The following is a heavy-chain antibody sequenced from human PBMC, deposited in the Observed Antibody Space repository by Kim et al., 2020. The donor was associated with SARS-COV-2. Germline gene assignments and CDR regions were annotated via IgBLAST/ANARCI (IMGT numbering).Heavy chain of an antibody. J-gene: IGHJ6*02. D-gene: IGHD5-12*01. Sequence: SETLSLTCAVYGGSFSGYYWSWICQPPGKGLEWIGEINHSGSTNYNPSLKSRVTISVDTSKNQFSLKLSSVTAADTAVYYCARGGYDVPSPWYYYYGMDVWGQGTTVTVSS. CDR1: GGSFSGYY. CDR2: INHSGST. V-gene: IGHV4-34*01. CDR3: ARGGYDVPSPWYYYYGMDV.